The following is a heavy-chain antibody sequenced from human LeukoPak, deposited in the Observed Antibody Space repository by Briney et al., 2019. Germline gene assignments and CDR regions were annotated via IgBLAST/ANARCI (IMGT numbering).Heavy chain of an antibody. CDR3: ARAEETYHYDSSGYPSFDY. D-gene: IGHD3-22*01. CDR2: ISSSSSYI. V-gene: IGHV3-21*01. CDR1: GFTFSSYS. J-gene: IGHJ4*02. Sequence: PGGSLRLSCAASGFTFSSYSMNWVRQAPGKGLEWVSSISSSSSYIYYADSVKGRFTISRDNAKNSLYLQMNSLRAEDTAVYYCARAEETYHYDSSGYPSFDYWGQGTLVTVSS.